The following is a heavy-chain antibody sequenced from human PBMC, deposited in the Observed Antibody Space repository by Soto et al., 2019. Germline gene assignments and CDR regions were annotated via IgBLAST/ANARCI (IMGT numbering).Heavy chain of an antibody. D-gene: IGHD3-10*01. J-gene: IGHJ5*02. CDR2: IYWNDDR. Sequence: QITLKESGPTLVKPKQTLTLTCTFSGFSFSTSGVGVGWIRQPPGKALEWLALIYWNDDRRYNPSLKSRLTITKDTSNNQLFLTMTNMDPVDTATYYCVSGSFPNWFDPWGQGTLVTVSS. V-gene: IGHV2-5*01. CDR1: GFSFSTSGVG. CDR3: VSGSFPNWFDP.